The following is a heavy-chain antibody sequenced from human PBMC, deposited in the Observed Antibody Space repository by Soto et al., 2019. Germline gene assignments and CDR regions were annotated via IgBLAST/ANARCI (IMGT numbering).Heavy chain of an antibody. Sequence: GSLRLSCAAPGFTFSSYAMSWVRQAPGKGLEWVSAISGSGGTTYYADSVKGRFTISRDNSKNTLYLQMNSLRAEDTAVYYCAKGVPPRGYYYYAMDVWGQGTTVTVSS. CDR1: GFTFSSYA. D-gene: IGHD3-10*01. CDR2: ISGSGGTT. J-gene: IGHJ6*02. V-gene: IGHV3-23*01. CDR3: AKGVPPRGYYYYAMDV.